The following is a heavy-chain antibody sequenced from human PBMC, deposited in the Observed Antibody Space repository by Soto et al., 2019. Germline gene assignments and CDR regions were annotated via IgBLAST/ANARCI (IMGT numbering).Heavy chain of an antibody. CDR2: ISYDGSNK. V-gene: IGHV3-30*18. CDR3: AKANSPSRRGITIFGVVSAYYYYYGMDV. J-gene: IGHJ6*02. CDR1: GFTFSSYG. Sequence: GGSLRLSCAASGFTFSSYGMHWVRQAPGKGLEWVAVISYDGSNKYYADSVKGRFTISRDNSKNTLYLQMNSLRAEDTAVYYCAKANSPSRRGITIFGVVSAYYYYYGMDVWGQGTTVTVSS. D-gene: IGHD3-3*01.